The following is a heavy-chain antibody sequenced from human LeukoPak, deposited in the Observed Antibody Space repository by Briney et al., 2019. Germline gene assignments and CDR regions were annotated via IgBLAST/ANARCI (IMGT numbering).Heavy chain of an antibody. Sequence: GGSLRLSCAASGFTVSSHYMTWVRKAPGKGLEGDSIIYSGGGTFYTDSVKGKFNISRDNSKNPLYLQMNSLRAEETAVYYCARLGVGASYYYYSGLDVWGQGTTVTVSS. CDR3: ARLGVGASYYYYSGLDV. CDR2: IYSGGGT. V-gene: IGHV3-66*04. CDR1: GFTVSSHY. J-gene: IGHJ6*02. D-gene: IGHD1-26*01.